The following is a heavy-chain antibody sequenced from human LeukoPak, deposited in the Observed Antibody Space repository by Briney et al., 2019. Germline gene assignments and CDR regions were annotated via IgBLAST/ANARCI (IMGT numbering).Heavy chain of an antibody. V-gene: IGHV1-69*13. CDR3: ARSREGSDDYGDYWYNWFDP. J-gene: IGHJ5*02. CDR2: IIPIFGTA. Sequence: EASVKVSCKASGGTFSSYAISWVRQAPGQGLEWMGGIIPIFGTANYAQKFQGRVTITADESTSTAYMELSSLRSEDTAVYYCARSREGSDDYGDYWYNWFDPWGQGTLVTVSS. D-gene: IGHD4-17*01. CDR1: GGTFSSYA.